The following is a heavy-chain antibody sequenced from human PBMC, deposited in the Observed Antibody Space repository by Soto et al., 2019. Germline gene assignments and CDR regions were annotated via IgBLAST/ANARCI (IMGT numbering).Heavy chain of an antibody. CDR1: EFTFNVYW. Sequence: DVQLLESGGGLVQPGGSLRLSCAASEFTFNVYWVHWVRQAPGKGLVWVAHMNRDGTNINYADSVKCRFTISRDHAKHALYLQMNSLVVEDTAVYYCVRDRGHPDDCDIWGQATVVTVSA. D-gene: IGHD3-3*01. CDR2: MNRDGTNI. CDR3: VRDRGHPDDCDI. V-gene: IGHV3-74*01. J-gene: IGHJ3*02.